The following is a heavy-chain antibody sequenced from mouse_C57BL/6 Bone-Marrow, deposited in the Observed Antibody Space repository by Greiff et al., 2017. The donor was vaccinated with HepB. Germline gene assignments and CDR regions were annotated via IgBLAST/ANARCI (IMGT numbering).Heavy chain of an antibody. Sequence: QVQLQQSGAELVKPGASVKLSCKASGYTFTSYWMHWVKQRPGRGLEWIGRIDPNSGGTKYNEKFKSKATLTVDKPSSTAYMQLSSLTSEDSAVYYCARAPSYYSNYEGYFDYWGQGTTLTVSS. D-gene: IGHD2-5*01. J-gene: IGHJ2*01. CDR3: ARAPSYYSNYEGYFDY. CDR2: IDPNSGGT. CDR1: GYTFTSYW. V-gene: IGHV1-72*01.